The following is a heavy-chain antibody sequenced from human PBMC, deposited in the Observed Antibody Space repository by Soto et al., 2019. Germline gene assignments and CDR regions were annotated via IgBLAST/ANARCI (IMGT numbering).Heavy chain of an antibody. CDR1: GGSISSSNW. D-gene: IGHD6-13*01. V-gene: IGHV4-4*02. CDR2: IYHSGST. Sequence: PSETLSLTCAVSGGSISSSNWWSWVRQPPGKGLEWIGEIYHSGSTNYNPSLKSRVTISVDKSKNQFSLKLSSVTAADTAVYYFARVRMDSSSWLFLPYNWFDPWGQGTLVTVSS. CDR3: ARVRMDSSSWLFLPYNWFDP. J-gene: IGHJ5*02.